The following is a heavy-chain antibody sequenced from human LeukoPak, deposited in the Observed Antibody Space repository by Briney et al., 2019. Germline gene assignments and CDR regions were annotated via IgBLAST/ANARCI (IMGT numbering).Heavy chain of an antibody. V-gene: IGHV3-21*01. CDR1: GFIFSSYT. J-gene: IGHJ6*04. CDR3: AELGITMIGGV. D-gene: IGHD3-10*02. Sequence: GGSLRLSCAASGFIFSSYTMNWVRQAPGKGLEWVSSISSSSSYIYYADSVKGRFTISRDNAKNSLYLQMNSLRAEDTAVYYCAELGITMIGGVWGKGTTVTISS. CDR2: ISSSSSYI.